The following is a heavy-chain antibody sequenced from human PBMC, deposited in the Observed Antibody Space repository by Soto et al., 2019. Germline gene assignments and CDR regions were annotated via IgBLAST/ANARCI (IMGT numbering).Heavy chain of an antibody. V-gene: IGHV1-18*01. J-gene: IGHJ6*02. CDR3: AXFYFKDDSSYYYYGMDV. CDR2: ISAYNGNT. Sequence: ASVKVSCKASGYTFTSYGISWVRQAPGQGLEWMGWISAYNGNTNYAQKLQGRVTMTTDTSTSTAYMELRSLRSDDTAVYYCAXFYFKDDSSYYYYGMDVWGQGTTVTVSS. D-gene: IGHD6-13*01. CDR1: GYTFTSYG.